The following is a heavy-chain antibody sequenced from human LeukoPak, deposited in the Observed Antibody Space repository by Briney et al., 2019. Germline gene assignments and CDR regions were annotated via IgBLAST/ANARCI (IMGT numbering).Heavy chain of an antibody. CDR3: ARAKVSNYVFDY. CDR2: ISSDGSST. V-gene: IGHV3-74*01. CDR1: GFTFSSYW. Sequence: GSLTLSCAASGFTFSSYWMHWVRQAPGKGLVWVSHISSDGSSTRYADSVKGRFTISRDNAKNTLYLQMNRLRAEDTAVYYCARAKVSNYVFDYWGQGTLVTASS. D-gene: IGHD4-11*01. J-gene: IGHJ4*02.